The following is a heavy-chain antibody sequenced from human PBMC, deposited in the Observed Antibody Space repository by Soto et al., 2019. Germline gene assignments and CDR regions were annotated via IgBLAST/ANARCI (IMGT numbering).Heavy chain of an antibody. CDR2: IYYSGST. Sequence: PSETLSLTCTVSGGSISSYYWSWIRQPPGKGLEWIGYIYYSGSTNYNPSLKSRVTISVDTSKNQFSLKLSSVTAADTAVYYCAREGGNRGCYYGMDVWGQGTTVTVSS. D-gene: IGHD3-10*01. J-gene: IGHJ6*02. V-gene: IGHV4-59*01. CDR1: GGSISSYY. CDR3: AREGGNRGCYYGMDV.